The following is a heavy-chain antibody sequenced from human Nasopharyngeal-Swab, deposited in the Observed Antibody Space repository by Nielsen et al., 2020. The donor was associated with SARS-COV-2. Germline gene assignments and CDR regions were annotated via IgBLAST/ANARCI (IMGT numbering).Heavy chain of an antibody. V-gene: IGHV5-51*01. J-gene: IGHJ4*02. CDR3: ATAYNRNYHWDY. CDR2: MYPRDSDT. D-gene: IGHD1-7*01. CDR1: GYSFSSYC. Sequence: GRSLRLSCQRSGYSFSSYCIGWVRQLPGKGLEWMGIMYPRDSDTRYSPSFQGQVTIPADKSISTAYLQWSSLKASDTAMYYCATAYNRNYHWDYWGQGTLVTVSS.